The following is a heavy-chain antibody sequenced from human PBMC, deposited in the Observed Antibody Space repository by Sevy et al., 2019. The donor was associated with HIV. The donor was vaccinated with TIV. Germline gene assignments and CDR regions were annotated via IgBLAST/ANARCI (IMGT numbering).Heavy chain of an antibody. CDR3: AGGGTIFRLVRHYFDY. CDR1: GFSVNSNY. V-gene: IGHV3-66*01. CDR2: IYSDGST. Sequence: GGSLRLSCAASGFSVNSNYMTWVRQAPGKGLDWVSIIYSDGSTKYADALKGRFTISRDNSKNTMYLQMNSLRVEDTAVDYGAGGGTIFRLVRHYFDYWGQGTLVTVSS. D-gene: IGHD3-3*01. J-gene: IGHJ4*02.